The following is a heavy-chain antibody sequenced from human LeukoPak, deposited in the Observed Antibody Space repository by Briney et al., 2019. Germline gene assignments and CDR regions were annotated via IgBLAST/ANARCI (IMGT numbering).Heavy chain of an antibody. CDR1: GGSFSGYY. V-gene: IGHV4-34*01. CDR2: INHSGST. CDR3: ARVVVGARGYYFDY. Sequence: SETLSLTCAVYGGSFSGYYWSWIRQPPGKGLEWIGEINHSGSTNYNPSLKSRVTISVGTSKNQFSLKLSSVTAADTAVYYCARVVVGARGYYFDYWGQGTLVTVSS. J-gene: IGHJ4*02. D-gene: IGHD1-26*01.